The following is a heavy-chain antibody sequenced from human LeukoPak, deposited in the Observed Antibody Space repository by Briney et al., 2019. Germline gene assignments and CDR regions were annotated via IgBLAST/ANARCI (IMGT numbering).Heavy chain of an antibody. CDR2: IYTSGST. D-gene: IGHD3-22*01. V-gene: IGHV4-61*02. CDR3: ARGDDSYAFDI. J-gene: IGHJ3*02. CDR1: GGSISSGSYY. Sequence: PSETLSLTCTVSGGSISSGSYYWSWIRQPAGKGLEWIGRIYTSGSTNYNPSLKSRVTISVDTSKNQFSLKLSSVTAADTAVYYCARGDDSYAFDIWGQGTMVTVSS.